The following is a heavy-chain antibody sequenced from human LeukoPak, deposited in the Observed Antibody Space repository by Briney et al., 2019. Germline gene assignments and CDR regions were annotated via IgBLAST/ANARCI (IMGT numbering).Heavy chain of an antibody. CDR3: ATSIAVADDFDY. D-gene: IGHD6-19*01. CDR1: GFTSSSYS. J-gene: IGHJ4*02. Sequence: PGGSLRLSCAASGFTSSSYSMNWVRQAPGKGLEWVSSISSSSSYIYYADSVKGRFTISRDNAKNSLYLQMNSLRAEDTAVYYCATSIAVADDFDYWGQGTLVTVSS. V-gene: IGHV3-21*01. CDR2: ISSSSSYI.